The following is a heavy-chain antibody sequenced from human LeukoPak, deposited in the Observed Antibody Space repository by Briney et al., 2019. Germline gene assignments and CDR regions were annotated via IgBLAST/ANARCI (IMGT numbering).Heavy chain of an antibody. V-gene: IGHV3-9*01. Sequence: PGGSLRLSCAASGFTFDGYAMHWVRQAPGKGLEWVSGISWNSGSIGYADSVKGRFTISRDNAKNSLYLQMNSLRAEDTALYYCAKDGGGYSYGYADYWGQGTLVTVSS. CDR1: GFTFDGYA. J-gene: IGHJ4*02. CDR3: AKDGGGYSYGYADY. CDR2: ISWNSGSI. D-gene: IGHD5-18*01.